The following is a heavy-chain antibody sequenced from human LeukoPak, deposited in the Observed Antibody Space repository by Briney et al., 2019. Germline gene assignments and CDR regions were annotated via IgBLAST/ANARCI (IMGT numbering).Heavy chain of an antibody. CDR1: GYTFTNYA. Sequence: ASVKVSCKASGYTFTNYAVHWVRQAPGQRLEWMGWINAGNDNTKYSQKLQGRVTMTTDTSTSTVYMELRSLRSDDTAVYYCAREPEGSYYDSSGYYYSPHPFDYWGQGTLVTVSS. J-gene: IGHJ4*02. CDR3: AREPEGSYYDSSGYYYSPHPFDY. CDR2: INAGNDNT. D-gene: IGHD3-22*01. V-gene: IGHV1-3*01.